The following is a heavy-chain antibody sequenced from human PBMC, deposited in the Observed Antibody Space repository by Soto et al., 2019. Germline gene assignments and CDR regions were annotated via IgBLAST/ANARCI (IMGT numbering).Heavy chain of an antibody. Sequence: PSETLSLTCTVSGGSISSYYWSWIRQPPGKGLEWIGYIYYSGSTNYNPSLKSRVTISVDTSKNQFSLKLSSVTAADTAVYYCARVPRGATTFDYWGQGTLVTVSS. J-gene: IGHJ4*02. D-gene: IGHD5-12*01. CDR1: GGSISSYY. V-gene: IGHV4-59*01. CDR2: IYYSGST. CDR3: ARVPRGATTFDY.